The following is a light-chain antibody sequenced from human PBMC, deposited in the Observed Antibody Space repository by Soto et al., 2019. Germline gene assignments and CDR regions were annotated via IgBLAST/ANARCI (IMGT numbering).Light chain of an antibody. Sequence: EIVLTQGPGTLSLSPGERATLSCRASQSVNSDYLGWFQHKSGQAPRLLIYGASRRATGFPGRFSGSGSGTEFTLTISGLLPEDFAAYHCQQLYTLPFTFGQGTRLEI. J-gene: IGKJ5*01. V-gene: IGKV3-20*01. CDR2: GAS. CDR3: QQLYTLPFT. CDR1: QSVNSDY.